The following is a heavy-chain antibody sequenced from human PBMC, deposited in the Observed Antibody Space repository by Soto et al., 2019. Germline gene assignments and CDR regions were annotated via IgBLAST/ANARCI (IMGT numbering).Heavy chain of an antibody. D-gene: IGHD2-21*01. CDR1: GGSISSYY. J-gene: IGHJ4*03. CDR3: ARTRIAGAPSDL. CDR2: IYYSGST. V-gene: IGHV4-59*01. Sequence: PSETLSLTCTVSGGSISSYYWSWIRQPPGKGLEWIGYIYYSGSTNYNPSLKSRVTISVDTSKNQFSLKLSSVTAADTAVYYCARTRIAGAPSDLWGQATMLTVSS.